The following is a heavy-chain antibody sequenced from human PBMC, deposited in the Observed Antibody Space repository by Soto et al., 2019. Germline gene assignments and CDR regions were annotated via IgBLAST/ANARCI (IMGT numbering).Heavy chain of an antibody. CDR2: ISYDGSNK. J-gene: IGHJ4*02. D-gene: IGHD6-6*01. V-gene: IGHV3-30*03. Sequence: GGSLRLSCAASGFTFSSYGMHWVRQAPGKGLEWVAVISYDGSNKYYADSVKGRFTISRDNSKNTLYLQMNSLRAEDTAVYYCARTGTSSSAYYFDYWGQGTLVTVSS. CDR1: GFTFSSYG. CDR3: ARTGTSSSAYYFDY.